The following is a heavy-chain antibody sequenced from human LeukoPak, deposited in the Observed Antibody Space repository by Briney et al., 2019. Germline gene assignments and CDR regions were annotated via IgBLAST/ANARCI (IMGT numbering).Heavy chain of an antibody. Sequence: PSETLSLTCTVSGVSISSYYGSWIRQPPGKGLEWIGYIYYSGSTNYNPSLKSRVTISADTSKNQFSLKLSSVTAADTAVYYCAGSITIFGVVDYWGQGTLVTVSS. CDR3: AGSITIFGVVDY. V-gene: IGHV4-59*01. J-gene: IGHJ4*02. CDR2: IYYSGST. CDR1: GVSISSYY. D-gene: IGHD3-3*01.